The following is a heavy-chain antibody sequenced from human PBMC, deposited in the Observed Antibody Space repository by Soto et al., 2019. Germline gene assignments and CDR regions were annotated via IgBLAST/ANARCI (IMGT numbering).Heavy chain of an antibody. V-gene: IGHV1-69*01. CDR1: GGTFSSYA. J-gene: IGHJ6*02. CDR2: IIPIFGTA. D-gene: IGHD3-10*01. Sequence: QVQLVQSGAEVKKPGSSVKVSCKASGGTFSSYAISWVRQAPGQGLEWMGGIIPIFGTANYAQKFQGRVTITADESTRTAYMELSSLRSEDTAVYYCASTLGVTDPYYYYDGMDVWGQGTTVTVSS. CDR3: ASTLGVTDPYYYYDGMDV.